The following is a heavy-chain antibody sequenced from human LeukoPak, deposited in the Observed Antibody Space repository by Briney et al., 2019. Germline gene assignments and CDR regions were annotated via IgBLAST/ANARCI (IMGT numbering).Heavy chain of an antibody. V-gene: IGHV3-23*01. CDR3: AKSLSAVAVDNAFDI. CDR2: ISGSGGST. Sequence: GGSLRLSCAASGFTFSSYAMSWVRQAPGKRLEGVSAISGSGGSTYYADSVKGRFTLSRDTSKHTLYLQMNSLRAEDTAVYYCAKSLSAVAVDNAFDIWGQGTMVTVSS. D-gene: IGHD6-19*01. J-gene: IGHJ3*02. CDR1: GFTFSSYA.